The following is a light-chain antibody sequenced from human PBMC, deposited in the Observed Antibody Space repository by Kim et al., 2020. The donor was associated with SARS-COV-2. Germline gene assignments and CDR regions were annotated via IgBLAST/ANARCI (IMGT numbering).Light chain of an antibody. Sequence: SITLSSTGTGTDVGCYNYVSWYQQHPGKAPKLLISNVSSRPSGISYRFSGSKSGNTASLTISGLQAEDEADYYCSSYTSSSSLYVFGGGTKVTVL. J-gene: IGLJ1*01. V-gene: IGLV2-14*03. CDR3: SSYTSSSSLYV. CDR2: NVS. CDR1: GTDVGCYNY.